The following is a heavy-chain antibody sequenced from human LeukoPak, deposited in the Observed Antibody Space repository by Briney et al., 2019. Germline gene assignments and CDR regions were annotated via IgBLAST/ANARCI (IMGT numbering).Heavy chain of an antibody. Sequence: GGSLRLSCAASGFTFSSYGMHWVRQAPGKGLEWVAFIRHDGSNKYYADSVKGRFTISRDNSKNTLYLQMNSLRADDTAVYYCARGRRLERGGNYFDCWGQGTLVTVSS. CDR3: ARGRRLERGGNYFDC. CDR1: GFTFSSYG. CDR2: IRHDGSNK. V-gene: IGHV3-30*02. J-gene: IGHJ4*02. D-gene: IGHD3-16*01.